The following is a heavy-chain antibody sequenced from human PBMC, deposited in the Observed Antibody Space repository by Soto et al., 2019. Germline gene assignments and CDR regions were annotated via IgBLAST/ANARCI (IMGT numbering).Heavy chain of an antibody. J-gene: IGHJ6*02. Sequence: ASVQVSCKASGYTFPSYGIIWVRQAPGQGLEWMGWISAYNGNTNYAQKLQGRVTMTTDTSTSTAYMELRSLRSDDTAVYYCARVLVVTAIPHYGMDVWGQGTTVTVSS. V-gene: IGHV1-18*01. CDR1: GYTFPSYG. CDR3: ARVLVVTAIPHYGMDV. CDR2: ISAYNGNT. D-gene: IGHD2-21*02.